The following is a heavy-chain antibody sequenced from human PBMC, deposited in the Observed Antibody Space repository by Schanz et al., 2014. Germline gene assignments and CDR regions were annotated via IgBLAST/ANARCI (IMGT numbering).Heavy chain of an antibody. V-gene: IGHV3-23*01. CDR2: ISHSGGSK. Sequence: EVQLLESGGGLVQPGESLRVSCAASGFTFNSYAMSWVRQAPGRGLEWVSSISHSGGSKYYADSVKGRFTISRDNSKNTLYLQMNSLRAEDTAVYYCAKDLLYGAPMPLNHLDYWGQGTLVTVSS. CDR1: GFTFNSYA. D-gene: IGHD2-2*01. J-gene: IGHJ4*02. CDR3: AKDLLYGAPMPLNHLDY.